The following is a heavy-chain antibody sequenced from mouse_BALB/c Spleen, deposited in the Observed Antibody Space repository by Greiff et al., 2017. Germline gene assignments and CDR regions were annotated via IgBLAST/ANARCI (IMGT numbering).Heavy chain of an antibody. V-gene: IGHV14-3*02. Sequence: EVQLQQSGAELVKPGASVKLSCTASGFNIKDTYMHWVKQRPEQGLEWIGRIDPANGNTKYDPKFQGKATITADTSSNTAYLQLSSLTSEDTAVYYCARGGNYEAWFAYWGQGTLVTVSA. CDR2: IDPANGNT. J-gene: IGHJ3*01. CDR3: ARGGNYEAWFAY. D-gene: IGHD2-1*01. CDR1: GFNIKDTY.